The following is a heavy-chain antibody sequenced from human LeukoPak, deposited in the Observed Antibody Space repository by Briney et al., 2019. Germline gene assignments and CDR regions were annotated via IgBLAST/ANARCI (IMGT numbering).Heavy chain of an antibody. J-gene: IGHJ4*02. Sequence: GASVKVSCKASGYTFTSYDINWVRQATGQGLERMGWMNPNSGNTGYAQKFQGRVNMTRNTSISTAYMELSSLRSEDTAVYYCARDTPLIAARPLDYWGQGTLVTVSS. CDR2: MNPNSGNT. D-gene: IGHD6-6*01. CDR3: ARDTPLIAARPLDY. CDR1: GYTFTSYD. V-gene: IGHV1-8*01.